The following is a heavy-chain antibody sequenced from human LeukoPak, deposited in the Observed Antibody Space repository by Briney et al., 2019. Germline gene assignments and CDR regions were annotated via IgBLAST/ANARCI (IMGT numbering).Heavy chain of an antibody. Sequence: GGSLRLSCAASGFTFDDYGMNWVRQGPGKGPEWVSYISSSGDTVFYGYSLNGRFTISRDNAKNSLYLQINNLRAEDTGVYYCARDGSFTSGSFFDSWGQGTLVTVSS. CDR1: GFTFDDYG. J-gene: IGHJ4*02. D-gene: IGHD1-26*01. CDR3: ARDGSFTSGSFFDS. V-gene: IGHV3-48*03. CDR2: ISSSGDTV.